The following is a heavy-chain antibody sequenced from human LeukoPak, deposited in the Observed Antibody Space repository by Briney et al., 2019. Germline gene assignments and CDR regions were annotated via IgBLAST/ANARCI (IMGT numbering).Heavy chain of an antibody. CDR1: GYTLSYYD. CDR3: ARVKPVPTVSFDP. J-gene: IGHJ5*02. Sequence: ASVKVSCKASGYTLSYYDINWVQQAPGQGLEYMGWINPNSLIPGYARKFRGRVTLTMDTSIRTAYMELSGLTYDDTAIYYCARVKPVPTVSFDPWGQGTLVTVSS. CDR2: INPNSLIP. V-gene: IGHV1-8*01. D-gene: IGHD4-17*01.